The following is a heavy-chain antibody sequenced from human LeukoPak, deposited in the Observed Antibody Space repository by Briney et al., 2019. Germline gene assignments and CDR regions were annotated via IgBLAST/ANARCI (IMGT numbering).Heavy chain of an antibody. V-gene: IGHV3-23*01. Sequence: PGGSLRLSCAASGFTFSSYAMSWVRQAPGKGLEWVSTISAAGGITYYADSVKGRFTISRDNSKNTLFLQMSSLRAEDTAVYYCAKILPDTVTADYWGQGTLVTVSS. CDR3: AKILPDTVTADY. CDR1: GFTFSSYA. J-gene: IGHJ4*02. D-gene: IGHD4-11*01. CDR2: ISAAGGIT.